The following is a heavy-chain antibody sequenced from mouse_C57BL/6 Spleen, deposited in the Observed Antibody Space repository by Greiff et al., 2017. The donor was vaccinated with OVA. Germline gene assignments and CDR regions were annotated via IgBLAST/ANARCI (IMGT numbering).Heavy chain of an antibody. Sequence: VQLQQPGAELVKPGASVKLSCKASGYTFTSYWMHWVKQRPGQGLEWIGMIHPNSGSTNYNEKFKSKATLTVDKSSSTAYMQLSSLTSEDSAVYYCARSTPYYGSSAWFAYWGQGTLVTVSA. CDR3: ARSTPYYGSSAWFAY. V-gene: IGHV1-64*01. CDR2: IHPNSGST. D-gene: IGHD1-1*01. J-gene: IGHJ3*01. CDR1: GYTFTSYW.